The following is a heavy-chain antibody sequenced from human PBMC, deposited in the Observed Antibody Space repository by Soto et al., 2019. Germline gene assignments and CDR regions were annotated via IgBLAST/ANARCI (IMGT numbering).Heavy chain of an antibody. D-gene: IGHD6-6*01. CDR1: GGTFSSYA. CDR3: ARGYPLLSIAARPRYFDL. CDR2: IIPIFGTA. Sequence: SVEVSCKASGGTFSSYAIIWVRQAPGQGLEWMGGIIPIFGTANYAQKFQGRVTITADESTSTAYMELSSLRSEDTAVYYYARGYPLLSIAARPRYFDLWGRGTLVTVSS. V-gene: IGHV1-69*13. J-gene: IGHJ2*01.